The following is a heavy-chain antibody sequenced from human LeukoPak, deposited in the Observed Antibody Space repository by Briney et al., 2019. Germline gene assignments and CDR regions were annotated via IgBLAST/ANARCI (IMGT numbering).Heavy chain of an antibody. J-gene: IGHJ4*02. V-gene: IGHV3-21*01. CDR1: GFTFSSYS. CDR3: ARLDGDYYDSSGYHTLFDY. D-gene: IGHD3-22*01. Sequence: GGSLRLSCAASGFTFSSYSMNWVRQAPGKGLEWVSSISSSSSYIYYADSVKGRFTTSRDNAKNSLYLQMNSLRAEDTAVYYCARLDGDYYDSSGYHTLFDYWGQGTLVTVSS. CDR2: ISSSSSYI.